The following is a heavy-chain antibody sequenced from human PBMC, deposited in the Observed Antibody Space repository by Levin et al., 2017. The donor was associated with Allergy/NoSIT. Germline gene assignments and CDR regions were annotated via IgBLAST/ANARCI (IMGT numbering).Heavy chain of an antibody. V-gene: IGHV3-30*03. J-gene: IGHJ3*02. CDR1: GFTFSSYG. D-gene: IGHD3-10*01. CDR3: ASGPYYVSGRDAFDI. CDR2: ISYDGSNK. Sequence: LSLTCAASGFTFSSYGMHWVRQAPGKGLEWVAVISYDGSNKYYADSVKGRFTIPRDNSKNTLYLQMNSLRAEDTAVYYCASGPYYVSGRDAFDIWGQGTMVTVSS.